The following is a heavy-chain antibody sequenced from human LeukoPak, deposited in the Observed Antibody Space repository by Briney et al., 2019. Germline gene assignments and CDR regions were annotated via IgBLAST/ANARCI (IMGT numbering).Heavy chain of an antibody. CDR1: GGSISSYY. Sequence: SETLSLTCTVSGGSISSYYWSWIRQPPGKGLEWNGYIYTSGSTNYNPSLKSRVTISVDTSKNQFSLKLSSVTAADTAVYYCARDSGYSGYDPQGYYYGMDVWGQGTTVTVSS. CDR2: IYTSGST. V-gene: IGHV4-59*01. CDR3: ARDSGYSGYDPQGYYYGMDV. J-gene: IGHJ6*02. D-gene: IGHD5-12*01.